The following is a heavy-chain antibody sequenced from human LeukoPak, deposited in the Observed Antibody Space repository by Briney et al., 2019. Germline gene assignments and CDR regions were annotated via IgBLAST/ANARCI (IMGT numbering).Heavy chain of an antibody. Sequence: GGSLRLSCAASGFTFTSYAMNWVRQAPGKGLEWDSYISSSSSTIYYADSVKGRFTISRDNAKNSLYLQMNSLRAEDTAVYYCAREIQLWSGDVDYWGQGTLVTVSS. CDR3: AREIQLWSGDVDY. D-gene: IGHD5-18*01. CDR1: GFTFTSYA. CDR2: ISSSSSTI. V-gene: IGHV3-48*01. J-gene: IGHJ4*02.